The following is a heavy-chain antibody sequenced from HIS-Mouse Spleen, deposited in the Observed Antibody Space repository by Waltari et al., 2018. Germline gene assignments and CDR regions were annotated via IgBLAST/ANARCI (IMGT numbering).Heavy chain of an antibody. D-gene: IGHD6-13*01. CDR3: AREIPYSSSWYDWYFDL. Sequence: QLQLQESGPGLVKPSETLSLTCTVSGGSISSSSYCWGWIRQHPGKGLEWIGSIYYSGSTYYNPSLKSRVTISVDTSKNQFSLKLSSVTAADTAVYYCAREIPYSSSWYDWYFDLWGRGTLVTVSS. CDR1: GGSISSSSYC. J-gene: IGHJ2*01. V-gene: IGHV4-39*07. CDR2: IYYSGST.